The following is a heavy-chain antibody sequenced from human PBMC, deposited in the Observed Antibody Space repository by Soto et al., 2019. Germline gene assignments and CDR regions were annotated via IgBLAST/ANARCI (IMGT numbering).Heavy chain of an antibody. CDR3: VRRSRLGGTWYYFDY. Sequence: QITLKESGPPLVKPTQTLTLTCAVSGFSLTTTGEGVGWVRQPPGKALEWLALVYWDDDQRYSPSLKTRLTITKDNSKNQVVLTMANMDTVDAGTYYCVRRSRLGGTWYYFDYWGQGALVTVSS. D-gene: IGHD3-16*01. CDR2: VYWDDDQ. CDR1: GFSLTTTGEG. V-gene: IGHV2-5*02. J-gene: IGHJ4*02.